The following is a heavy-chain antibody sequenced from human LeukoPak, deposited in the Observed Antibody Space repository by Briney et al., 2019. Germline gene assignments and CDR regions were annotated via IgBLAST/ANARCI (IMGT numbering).Heavy chain of an antibody. J-gene: IGHJ5*02. V-gene: IGHV1-2*02. CDR1: GYTFTGYY. D-gene: IGHD2-2*01. Sequence: ASVKVSCKASGYTFTGYYMHWVRQAPGQGLEWMGWINPNCGGTNYAQKFQGRVTMTRDTSISTAYMELSRLRSDDTAVYYCATAIVVVPAAMPASDPWGQGTLVTVSS. CDR2: INPNCGGT. CDR3: ATAIVVVPAAMPASDP.